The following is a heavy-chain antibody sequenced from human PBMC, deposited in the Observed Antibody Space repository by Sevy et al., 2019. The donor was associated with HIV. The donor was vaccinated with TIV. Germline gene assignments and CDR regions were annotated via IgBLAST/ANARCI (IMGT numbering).Heavy chain of an antibody. D-gene: IGHD3-22*01. J-gene: IGHJ6*02. Sequence: GGSLRLSCAASGFTFSSYAMSWVRQAPGKGLEWLSTIRGSGGSTYYADSVKGRFTISRDNSKNTLYFQMNSLRAEDTAVYYCHGDYDSSQLASYYYYGMDVWGQGTTVTVSS. CDR3: HGDYDSSQLASYYYYGMDV. V-gene: IGHV3-23*01. CDR1: GFTFSSYA. CDR2: IRGSGGST.